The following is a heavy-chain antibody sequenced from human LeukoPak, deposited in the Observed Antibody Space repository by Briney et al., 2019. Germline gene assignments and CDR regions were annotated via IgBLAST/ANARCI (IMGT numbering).Heavy chain of an antibody. V-gene: IGHV4-59*01. J-gene: IGHJ4*02. D-gene: IGHD6-13*01. CDR2: IYHSGST. CDR3: ATGYSSTWYYFDY. Sequence: SETLSLTCTVSGDSISSYYWSWIRQPPGKGLDLIGYIYHSGSTNYNPSLKSRVTISADTSKDQFSLKLASVTAADTAVYYCATGYSSTWYYFDYWGQGTLVTVSS. CDR1: GDSISSYY.